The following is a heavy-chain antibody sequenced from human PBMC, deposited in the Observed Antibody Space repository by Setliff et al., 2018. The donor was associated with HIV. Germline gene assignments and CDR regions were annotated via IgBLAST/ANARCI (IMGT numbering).Heavy chain of an antibody. CDR1: GFNFNYSW. J-gene: IGHJ4*02. CDR3: ASDGSLPGY. D-gene: IGHD5-12*01. Sequence: GESLKISCAASGFNFNYSWMHWVRQAPGEGLVWVSRIHYDGTASYADSVKGRFTISRDNAKSTLDLQMNSLRVEDTAVYFCASDGSLPGYWGRGTLVTVSS. CDR2: IHYDGTAS. V-gene: IGHV3-74*01.